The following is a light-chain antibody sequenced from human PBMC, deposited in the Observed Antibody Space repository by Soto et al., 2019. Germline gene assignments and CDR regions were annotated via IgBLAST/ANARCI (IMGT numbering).Light chain of an antibody. CDR3: AAWDDSLSGLYV. Sequence: QSVLTQPPSASGTPGQRVTISCSGSSSNIGSNYVYWYQQLPGTAPKLLIYRNNQRPSGVPDRFSGSKSGTSASLAISGLRSKDEANYYCAAWDDSLSGLYVFGPGTKLTVL. CDR2: RNN. V-gene: IGLV1-47*01. J-gene: IGLJ1*01. CDR1: SSNIGSNY.